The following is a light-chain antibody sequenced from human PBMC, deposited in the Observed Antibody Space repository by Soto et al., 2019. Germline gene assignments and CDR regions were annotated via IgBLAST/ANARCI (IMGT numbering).Light chain of an antibody. Sequence: QSVLTQPASVSGSPGQSITISCTGTSSDVGGYNYVSWYQQHPGKAPKLMIYEVSNRPSGVSNRFSGSKSGNTASLTISGLQAEDEAAYYCSSYTGSSTYLFXSGTKVTVL. CDR1: SSDVGGYNY. J-gene: IGLJ1*01. CDR2: EVS. V-gene: IGLV2-14*01. CDR3: SSYTGSSTYL.